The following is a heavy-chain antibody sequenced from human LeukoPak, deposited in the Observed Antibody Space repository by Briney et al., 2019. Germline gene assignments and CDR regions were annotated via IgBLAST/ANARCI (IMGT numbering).Heavy chain of an antibody. CDR3: ARAVYGDYFVAYYYMDV. Sequence: GGSLRLSRAASGFTFSSYSMNWVRQAPGKGLEWVSSISSSSSYIYYADSVKGRFTISRDNAKNSLYLQMNSLRAEDTAVYYCARAVYGDYFVAYYYMDVWGKGTTVTVSS. V-gene: IGHV3-21*01. J-gene: IGHJ6*03. CDR2: ISSSSSYI. D-gene: IGHD4-17*01. CDR1: GFTFSSYS.